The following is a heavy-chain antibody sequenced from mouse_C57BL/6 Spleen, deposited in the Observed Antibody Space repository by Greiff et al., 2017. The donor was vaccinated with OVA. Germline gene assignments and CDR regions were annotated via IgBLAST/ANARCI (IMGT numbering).Heavy chain of an antibody. CDR3: ARCEACITTVVARVDY. V-gene: IGHV1-50*01. J-gene: IGHJ2*01. D-gene: IGHD1-1*01. CDR1: GYTFTSYW. Sequence: VKLQQPGAELVKPGASVKLSCKASGYTFTSYWMQWVKQRPGQGLEWIGEIDPSDSYTNYNQKFKGKATLTVDTSSSTAYMQLSSLTSEDSAVYDCARCEACITTVVARVDYWGQGTTLTVSS. CDR2: IDPSDSYT.